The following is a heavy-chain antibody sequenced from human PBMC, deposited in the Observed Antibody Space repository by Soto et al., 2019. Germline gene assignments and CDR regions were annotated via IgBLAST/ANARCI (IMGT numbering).Heavy chain of an antibody. V-gene: IGHV4-34*01. D-gene: IGHD3-10*01. J-gene: IGHJ5*02. CDR1: GGSFSGYY. CDR3: ARERPVHYYGSGNEARWFDP. Sequence: KAAETLSLTCAVYGGSFSGYYWSWIRQPPGKGLEWIGEINHSGSTNYNPSLKSRVTISVDTSKNQFSLKLSSVTAADTAVYYCARERPVHYYGSGNEARWFDPWGQGTLVTVSS. CDR2: INHSGST.